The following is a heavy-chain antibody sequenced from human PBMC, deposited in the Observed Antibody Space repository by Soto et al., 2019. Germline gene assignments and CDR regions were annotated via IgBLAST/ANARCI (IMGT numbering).Heavy chain of an antibody. D-gene: IGHD6-13*01. V-gene: IGHV1-2*02. CDR3: ARHTDSSSWYYIHYYYYYGMDV. CDR2: INPNSGGT. CDR1: GYTFTGYY. Sequence: ASVKVSCKASGYTFTGYYMHWVRQAPGQGLEWMGWINPNSGGTNYAQKFQGRVTMTRDTSISTAYMELSRLRSDDTAVYYCARHTDSSSWYYIHYYYYYGMDVWGQGTTVTVSS. J-gene: IGHJ6*02.